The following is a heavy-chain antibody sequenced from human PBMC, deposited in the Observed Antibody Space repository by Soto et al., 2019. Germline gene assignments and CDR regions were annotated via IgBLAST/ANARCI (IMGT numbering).Heavy chain of an antibody. J-gene: IGHJ4*02. CDR1: GGSISSYY. V-gene: IGHV4-59*08. CDR2: IYYSGST. Sequence: QVQLQESGPGLVKPSETLSLTCTVSGGSISSYYWSWIRQPPGKGLEWIGYIYYSGSTNYNPSLKTRVTITADTSKNQSPRKPSSVPAAATAGYYCARLWGWFGDYWGQGTLVTVSS. D-gene: IGHD3-10*01. CDR3: ARLWGWFGDY.